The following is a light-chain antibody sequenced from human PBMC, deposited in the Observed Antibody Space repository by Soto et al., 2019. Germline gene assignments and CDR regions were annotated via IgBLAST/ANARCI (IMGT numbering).Light chain of an antibody. CDR1: QSISSY. CDR3: QQSYSTPFT. CDR2: AAS. J-gene: IGKJ3*01. V-gene: IGKV1-39*01. Sequence: DIPMTQSPSSLSASVGDRVTITCRASQSISSYLNWYQQKPGKAPKLLIYAASSLQSGVPSRFSGSGSGTDFTLTISSLQPEDFATYSCQQSYSTPFTFGPGTKVYIK.